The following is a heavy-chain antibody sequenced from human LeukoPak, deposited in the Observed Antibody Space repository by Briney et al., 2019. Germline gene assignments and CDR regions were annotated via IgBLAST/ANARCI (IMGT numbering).Heavy chain of an antibody. CDR2: IYYSGST. V-gene: IGHV4-59*01. J-gene: IGHJ5*02. Sequence: SETLSLTCTVSGGSISSYYWSWIRQPPGKGLEWIGYIYYSGSTNYNPSLKSRVTISVDTSKNQFSLKLSSVTAADTAVYYCARGYSYGYDWFDPWGQGTLVTVSS. CDR1: GGSISSYY. D-gene: IGHD5-18*01. CDR3: ARGYSYGYDWFDP.